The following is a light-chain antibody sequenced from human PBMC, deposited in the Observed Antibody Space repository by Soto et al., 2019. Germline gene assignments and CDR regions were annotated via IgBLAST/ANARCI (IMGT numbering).Light chain of an antibody. Sequence: DIQMTQSPSTLSASVGDRVTMTCRASQSISSWLAWYQQKPGKAPKVLIYRASTLESGVPSRFSGSGSGTEFTLTISSLQPDDFASYYCQQYNSCPYTFGQGTKLEI. CDR1: QSISSW. V-gene: IGKV1-5*03. CDR2: RAS. J-gene: IGKJ2*01. CDR3: QQYNSCPYT.